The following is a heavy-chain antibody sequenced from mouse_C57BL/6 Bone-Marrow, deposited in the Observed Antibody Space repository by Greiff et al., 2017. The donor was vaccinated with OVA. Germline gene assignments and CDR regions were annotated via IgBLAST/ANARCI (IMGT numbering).Heavy chain of an antibody. CDR2: IDPSDSYT. V-gene: IGHV1-69*01. CDR3: AKGGSSIDY. J-gene: IGHJ2*01. CDR1: GYTFTSYW. Sequence: QVQLQQPGAELVMPGASVKLSCKASGYTFTSYWMHWVKQRPGQGLEWIGEIDPSDSYTNYNQKFKGKSTLTVDKYSSTAYMQLSSLTSEDSAVYYCAKGGSSIDYWGQGTTLTVSS.